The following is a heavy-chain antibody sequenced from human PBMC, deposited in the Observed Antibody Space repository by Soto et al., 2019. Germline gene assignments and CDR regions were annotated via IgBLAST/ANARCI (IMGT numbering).Heavy chain of an antibody. CDR1: GYTFTSYY. V-gene: IGHV1-46*01. CDR2: INPSGGST. J-gene: IGHJ6*02. Sequence: ASVKVSCKASGYTFTSYYMHWVRQAPGQGLEWMGIINPSGGSTSYAQKFQGRVTMTRDTSTSTGYMELSSLRSEDTAVYYCARSEDSESSGYYYYYYGMDVWGQGTTVTVSS. CDR3: ARSEDSESSGYYYYYYGMDV. D-gene: IGHD3-22*01.